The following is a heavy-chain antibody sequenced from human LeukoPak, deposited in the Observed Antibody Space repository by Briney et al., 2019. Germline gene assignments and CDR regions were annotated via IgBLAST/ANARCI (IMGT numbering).Heavy chain of an antibody. CDR1: GFTFNSYA. V-gene: IGHV3-23*01. CDR3: ARTKRQTLLWFGELPLARTNYYYYYMDV. CDR2: ISDSGAGK. J-gene: IGHJ6*03. D-gene: IGHD3-10*01. Sequence: PGGSLRLSCAASGFTFNSYAMSWVRQAPGKGLEWVSGISDSGAGKYYADSVKGHFTISRDNSKNTLYLQLSSLRSEDTAVYYCARTKRQTLLWFGELPLARTNYYYYYMDVWGKGTTVTISS.